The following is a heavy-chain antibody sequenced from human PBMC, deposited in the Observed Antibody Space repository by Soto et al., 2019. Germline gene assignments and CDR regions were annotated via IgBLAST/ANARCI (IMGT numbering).Heavy chain of an antibody. V-gene: IGHV3-33*03. CDR2: IWYDGNKK. CDR1: GFKFSSNG. CDR3: VVDTSGLLDY. Sequence: PGGSLKLSCAASGFKFSSNGMHWVRQAPGKGLEWVAVIWYDGNKKYYGDSVRGRFTISRDNSKNTLYLEMNSLRAEDTAVYYCVVDTSGLLDYWGQGTQVTVSS. J-gene: IGHJ4*02. D-gene: IGHD3-22*01.